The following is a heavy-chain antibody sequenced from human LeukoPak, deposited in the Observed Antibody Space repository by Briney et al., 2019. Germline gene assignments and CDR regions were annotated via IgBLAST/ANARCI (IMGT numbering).Heavy chain of an antibody. D-gene: IGHD3-22*01. CDR2: ISGSGGST. CDR3: AKKAYYDSSGLGFPWDY. J-gene: IGHJ4*02. CDR1: GFTFSCYA. V-gene: IGHV3-23*01. Sequence: PGGSLRLSCSASGFTFSCYAMSWVRQAPGKGLEWVSAISGSGGSTYYADSVKGRFTISRDNSKNTLHLQMNSLRAEDTAIYYCAKKAYYDSSGLGFPWDYWGQGTLVTVSS.